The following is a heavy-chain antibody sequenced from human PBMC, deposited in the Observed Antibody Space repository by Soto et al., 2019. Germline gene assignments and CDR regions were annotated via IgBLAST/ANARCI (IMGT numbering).Heavy chain of an antibody. Sequence: GGSLRLSCAASGFTFSSYSMNWVRQAPGKGLEWVASISGSSRFIYYGDSVRGRFTISRDNAKNSLHLQMDGLRPDDTAVYYCARDQRVQLLQATYSGLDVWGQGTTVTVSS. CDR2: ISGSSRFI. D-gene: IGHD2-2*01. J-gene: IGHJ6*02. V-gene: IGHV3-21*01. CDR1: GFTFSSYS. CDR3: ARDQRVQLLQATYSGLDV.